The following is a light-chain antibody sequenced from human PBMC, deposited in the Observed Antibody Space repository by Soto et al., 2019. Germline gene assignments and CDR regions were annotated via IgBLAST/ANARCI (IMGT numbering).Light chain of an antibody. CDR3: QQFDSSRIYS. Sequence: EILLTQSPGTLSLSPGETATLSCRASQSVTSTYLAWYQQRPGQSPRLIIYGGSTRATGVPDRFSGGGSGTYFSLTISRLEPEDSAVYYCHYQQFDSSRIYSFGQGTKLEI. V-gene: IGKV3-20*01. CDR1: QSVTSTY. CDR2: GGS. J-gene: IGKJ2*03.